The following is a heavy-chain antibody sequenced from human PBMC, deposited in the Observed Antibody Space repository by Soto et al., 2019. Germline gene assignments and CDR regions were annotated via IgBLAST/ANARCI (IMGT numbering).Heavy chain of an antibody. CDR2: INAGNGNT. Sequence: ASVKVSCKASGYTFTSYAMHWVRQAPGQRLEWMGWINAGNGNTKYSQKFQGRVTITRDTSASTAYMELSSLRSEDTAVYYFAKVFSSGWYFDYWGQGTLVTVSS. D-gene: IGHD6-19*01. J-gene: IGHJ4*02. CDR3: AKVFSSGWYFDY. CDR1: GYTFTSYA. V-gene: IGHV1-3*01.